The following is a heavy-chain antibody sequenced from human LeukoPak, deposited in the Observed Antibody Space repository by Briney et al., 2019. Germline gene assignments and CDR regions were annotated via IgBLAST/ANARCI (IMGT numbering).Heavy chain of an antibody. CDR1: GYTFGSYT. J-gene: IGHJ6*02. D-gene: IGHD2-15*01. CDR3: ARGTGCTGGSCSYYGMDV. Sequence: ASVKVSCKGSGYTFGSYTMHWVRQSPGQRLEWMGWINAGNGDTKYSQKLQGRVTITRDTSATTAYMELSSLRSEDTAVYYCARGTGCTGGSCSYYGMDVWGQGTTVTVSS. CDR2: INAGNGDT. V-gene: IGHV1-3*01.